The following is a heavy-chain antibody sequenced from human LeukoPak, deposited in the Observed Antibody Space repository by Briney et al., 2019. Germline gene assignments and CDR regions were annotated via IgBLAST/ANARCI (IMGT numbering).Heavy chain of an antibody. CDR1: EFTFSSYW. D-gene: IGHD2-15*01. J-gene: IGHJ4*02. CDR3: ARESDIVVVVAAFDY. Sequence: GGSLRLSCAASEFTFSSYWMSWVRQAPGKGLEWVANIKQDGSEKYYVDSVKGRFTISRDNAKNSLYLQMNSLRAEDTAVYYCARESDIVVVVAAFDYWGQGTLVTVSS. V-gene: IGHV3-7*01. CDR2: IKQDGSEK.